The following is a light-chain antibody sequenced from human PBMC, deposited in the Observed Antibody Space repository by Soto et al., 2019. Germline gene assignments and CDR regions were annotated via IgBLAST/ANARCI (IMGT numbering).Light chain of an antibody. J-gene: IGKJ3*01. CDR1: QSVSSSY. V-gene: IGKV3-20*01. CDR2: GAS. CDR3: QQCGGSPLFT. Sequence: EIVLTQSPGTLSLSPGERATLSCRASQSVSSSYLAWYQQKPGQAPRLLIYGASSRATGIPDRFSGSGSGTGFTLTISRLEPEDVAVYYCQQCGGSPLFTFGPGTKVDIK.